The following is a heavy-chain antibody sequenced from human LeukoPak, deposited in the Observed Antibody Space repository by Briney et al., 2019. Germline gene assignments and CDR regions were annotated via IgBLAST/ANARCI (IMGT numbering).Heavy chain of an antibody. V-gene: IGHV3-48*03. J-gene: IGHJ4*02. Sequence: PGGSLRLSCAASGFTFSSYEMNWVRQAPGKGLEWVSYISSSGSTIYYADSVKGRFTISRDNARNSLYLQMNSLRAEDTAVYYCARGATGWRSSWDDYWGQGTLVTVSS. D-gene: IGHD6-13*01. CDR1: GFTFSSYE. CDR2: ISSSGSTI. CDR3: ARGATGWRSSWDDY.